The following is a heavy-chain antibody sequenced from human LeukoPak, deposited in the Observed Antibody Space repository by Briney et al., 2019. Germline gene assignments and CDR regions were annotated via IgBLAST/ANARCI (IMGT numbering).Heavy chain of an antibody. CDR2: ISSSGSTI. D-gene: IGHD3-3*01. V-gene: IGHV3-11*01. J-gene: IGHJ6*02. Sequence: GGSLRLSCVASGFTFSDYYMSWIRQAPGKGLEWVSYISSSGSTIYYADSVKGRFTISRDNAKNSLYLQMNSLRAEDTAVYYCARVYDFWSGYYGYGMDVWGQGTTVTVSS. CDR1: GFTFSDYY. CDR3: ARVYDFWSGYYGYGMDV.